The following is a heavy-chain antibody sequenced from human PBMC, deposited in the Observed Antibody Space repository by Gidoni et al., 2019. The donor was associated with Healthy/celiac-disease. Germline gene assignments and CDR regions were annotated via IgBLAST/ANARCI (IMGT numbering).Heavy chain of an antibody. J-gene: IGHJ4*02. D-gene: IGHD3-22*01. CDR1: GFTFSSYG. V-gene: IGHV3-30*02. CDR3: AKDGLDVTMIVLPFDY. Sequence: CAASGFTFSSYGMHWVRQAPGKGLEWVVFIRYDGSNKYYADSVKGRITSDKDNSKNTLYLQMNSLRDEDTSVYYCAKDGLDVTMIVLPFDYWGQGTMVTVSS. CDR2: IRYDGSNK.